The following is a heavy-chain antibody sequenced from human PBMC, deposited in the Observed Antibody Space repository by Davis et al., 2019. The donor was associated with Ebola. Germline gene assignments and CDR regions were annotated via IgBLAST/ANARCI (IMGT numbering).Heavy chain of an antibody. CDR3: ARGNLGYCSSTSCLPRH. J-gene: IGHJ1*01. Sequence: PSETLSLTCTVSGGSISSYYWSWIRQPPGKGLEWIGYIYYSGSTNYNPSLKSRVTISVDTSKNQLSLKLSSVTAADTAVYYCARGNLGYCSSTSCLPRHWGQGTLVTVSS. CDR2: IYYSGST. D-gene: IGHD2-2*01. CDR1: GGSISSYY. V-gene: IGHV4-59*01.